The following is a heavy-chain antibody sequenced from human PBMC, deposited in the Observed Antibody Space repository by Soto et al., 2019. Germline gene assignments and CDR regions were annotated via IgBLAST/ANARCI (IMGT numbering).Heavy chain of an antibody. CDR3: ARETSGDSSSWTGGYYYGMDV. CDR2: ISSSSSYI. D-gene: IGHD6-13*01. J-gene: IGHJ6*02. V-gene: IGHV3-21*01. Sequence: GGSLRLPCAASGFTFSSYAMSWVRQAPGKGLEWVSSISSSSSYIYYADSVKGRFTISRDNAKNSLYLQMNSLRAEDTAVYYCARETSGDSSSWTGGYYYGMDVWGQGTTVTVSS. CDR1: GFTFSSYA.